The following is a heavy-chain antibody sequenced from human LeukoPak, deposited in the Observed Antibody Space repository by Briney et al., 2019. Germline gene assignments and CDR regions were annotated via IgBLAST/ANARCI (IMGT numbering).Heavy chain of an antibody. CDR1: GYTFTSYD. CDR3: VCGGAFDI. Sequence: ASVKLSCKASGYTFTSYDINWVRQATGQGLEWMGWMNPNSGNTGYAQKFQGRVTMTRDTSISTAYMELSSLRSDDTAIYYCVCGGAFDIWGQGTMVTVSS. J-gene: IGHJ3*02. V-gene: IGHV1-8*01. CDR2: MNPNSGNT.